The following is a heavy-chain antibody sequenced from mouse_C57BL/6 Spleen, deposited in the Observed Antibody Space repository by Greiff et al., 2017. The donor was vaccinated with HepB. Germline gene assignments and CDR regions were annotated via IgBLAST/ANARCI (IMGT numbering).Heavy chain of an antibody. Sequence: VKLMESGPELVKPGASVKISCKASGYAFSSSWMNWVKQRPGKGLEWIGRIYPGDGDTNYNGKFKGKATLTGDKSSSTAYMQLSSLTSEDSAVYFCARWKVVATRYFDVWGTGTTVTVSS. V-gene: IGHV1-82*01. D-gene: IGHD1-1*01. CDR1: GYAFSSSW. CDR3: ARWKVVATRYFDV. J-gene: IGHJ1*03. CDR2: IYPGDGDT.